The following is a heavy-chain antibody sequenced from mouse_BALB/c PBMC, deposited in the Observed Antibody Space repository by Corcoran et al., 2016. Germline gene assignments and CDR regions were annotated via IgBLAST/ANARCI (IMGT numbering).Heavy chain of an antibody. CDR3: ANWDWYFEV. V-gene: IGHV14-3*02. CDR2: IDPANGNT. D-gene: IGHD4-1*01. J-gene: IGHJ1*01. CDR1: GFNIKDTY. Sequence: EVQLQQSGAELVKPGASVKLSYTASGFNIKDTYMHWVKQRPEQGLEWIGRIDPANGNTKYDPKFQGKATITADTSSNTADLQLSSLTSEDTTCEYCANWDWYFEVWGAGTTVTVAS.